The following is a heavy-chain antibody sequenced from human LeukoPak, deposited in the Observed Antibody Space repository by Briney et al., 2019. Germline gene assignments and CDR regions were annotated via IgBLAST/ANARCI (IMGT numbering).Heavy chain of an antibody. Sequence: PSETLSLTCAVYAGSFSGYYWSWIRQPPGKGLEWIGEINHSGSTNYNPSLKSRVTISVDTSKNQFSLKLSSVTAADTAVYYCARAQYTATALGYLDYWGQGTLVTVSS. J-gene: IGHJ4*02. V-gene: IGHV4-34*01. CDR2: INHSGST. D-gene: IGHD3-22*01. CDR1: AGSFSGYY. CDR3: ARAQYTATALGYLDY.